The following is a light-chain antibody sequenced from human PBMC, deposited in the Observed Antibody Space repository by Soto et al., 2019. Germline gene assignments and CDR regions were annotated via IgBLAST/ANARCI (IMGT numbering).Light chain of an antibody. CDR2: CAS. CDR1: QSVLYSSNNKNY. J-gene: IGKJ4*01. CDR3: HQYYSTPLT. Sequence: DIVMTQSPDSLAVSLGESATINCKSSQSVLYSSNNKNYLAWYQQKPGQPPKLLIYCASTRESGVPDRFSGSGSGTDFTLTISSLQAEDVAVYYCHQYYSTPLTVGGGTKVEIK. V-gene: IGKV4-1*01.